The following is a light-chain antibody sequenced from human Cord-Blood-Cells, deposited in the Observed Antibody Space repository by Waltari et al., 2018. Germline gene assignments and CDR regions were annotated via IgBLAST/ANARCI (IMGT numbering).Light chain of an antibody. V-gene: IGLV6-57*01. Sequence: NFMLTQPHSVSESPGKTVTISCTRSSGSLASNYVPWYQQRPGSSPTTVIYEDNQRPSGVPDRFSGSIDSSSNSASLTISGLKTEDEADYYCQSYDSSIVVFGGGTKLTVL. CDR1: SGSLASNY. CDR2: EDN. J-gene: IGLJ2*01. CDR3: QSYDSSIVV.